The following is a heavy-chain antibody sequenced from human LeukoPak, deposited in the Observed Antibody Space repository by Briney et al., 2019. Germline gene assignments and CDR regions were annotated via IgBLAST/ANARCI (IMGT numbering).Heavy chain of an antibody. J-gene: IGHJ4*02. V-gene: IGHV3-23*01. CDR3: ARDPTRYYYDSSGYPDY. D-gene: IGHD3-22*01. CDR2: ISGSGGST. CDR1: GFTFSSYG. Sequence: GGTLRLSCAASGFTFSSYGMSWVRQAPGKGLEWVSAISGSGGSTYYADSVKGRFTISRDNAKNTLYLQMNSLRAEDTAVYYCARDPTRYYYDSSGYPDYWGQGTLVTVSS.